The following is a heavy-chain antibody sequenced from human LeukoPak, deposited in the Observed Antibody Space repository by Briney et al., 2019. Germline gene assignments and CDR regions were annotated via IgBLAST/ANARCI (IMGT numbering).Heavy chain of an antibody. D-gene: IGHD6-19*01. Sequence: QPGRSLRLSCAASGFSFDSYAMHWVRQAPGKGLEWVSVISNDGSNKYYADSVKGRFTISRDNSKNMLYLQMNSMRAEDTAVYYCAREKRAPPDHEQSLPPYYYHYCDIDVWGKGTTVTVSS. J-gene: IGHJ6*04. V-gene: IGHV3-30-3*01. CDR1: GFSFDSYA. CDR2: ISNDGSNK. CDR3: AREKRAPPDHEQSLPPYYYHYCDIDV.